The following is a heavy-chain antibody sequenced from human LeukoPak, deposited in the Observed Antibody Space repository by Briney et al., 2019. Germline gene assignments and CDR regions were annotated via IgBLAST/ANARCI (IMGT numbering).Heavy chain of an antibody. CDR2: VNTDGSST. CDR1: GFTFSSYW. CDR3: ARERPRYCSGGSCYSYYFDY. J-gene: IGHJ4*02. V-gene: IGHV3-74*01. D-gene: IGHD2-15*01. Sequence: GGSLRLSCAASGFTFSSYWMHWVRQAPGKGLVWVSRVNTDGSSTRYADSVKGRFTISRDNAKNTLYLQMNSLRAEDTAVYYCARERPRYCSGGSCYSYYFDYWGQGTLVNVSS.